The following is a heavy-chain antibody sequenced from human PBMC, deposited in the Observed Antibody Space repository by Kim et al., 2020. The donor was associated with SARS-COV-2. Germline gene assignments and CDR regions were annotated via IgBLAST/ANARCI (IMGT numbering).Heavy chain of an antibody. CDR3: ARGYYYDSSGYYYWPFDY. CDR2: INHSGST. D-gene: IGHD3-22*01. J-gene: IGHJ4*02. CDR1: GGSFSGYY. V-gene: IGHV4-34*01. Sequence: SETLSLTCAVYGGSFSGYYWSWIRQPPGKGLEWIGEINHSGSTNYNPSLKSRVTISVDTSKNQFSLKLSSVTAADTAVYYCARGYYYDSSGYYYWPFDYWGQGTLVTVSS.